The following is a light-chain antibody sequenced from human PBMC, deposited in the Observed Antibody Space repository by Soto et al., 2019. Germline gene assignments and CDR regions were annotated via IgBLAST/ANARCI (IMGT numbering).Light chain of an antibody. V-gene: IGKV3-20*01. CDR3: QLFGRSPLWA. CDR2: DSS. J-gene: IGKJ1*01. CDR1: QSVSSRN. Sequence: EIVLTQSPGTLSLSPGERATLSCRASQSVSSRNLAWYQQKPGQAPRLLVYDSSSRATGIQDRFSGSASGTDFTLTISRLEPEDFAVYYCQLFGRSPLWAFGQGTRVEFK.